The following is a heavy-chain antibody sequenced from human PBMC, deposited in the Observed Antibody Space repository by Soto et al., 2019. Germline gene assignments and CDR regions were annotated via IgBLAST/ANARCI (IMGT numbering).Heavy chain of an antibody. Sequence: GGSLRLSCAASGFTFSDHYMDWVRQAPGKGLEWVGRTRNKANSYTTEYAASVKGRFTISRDDSKNSLYLQMNSLKTEDTAVYYCARELHYDILTGYWPYYYYYGMDVWGKGTTVTVSS. J-gene: IGHJ6*04. D-gene: IGHD3-9*01. CDR3: ARELHYDILTGYWPYYYYYGMDV. CDR2: TRNKANSYTT. CDR1: GFTFSDHY. V-gene: IGHV3-72*01.